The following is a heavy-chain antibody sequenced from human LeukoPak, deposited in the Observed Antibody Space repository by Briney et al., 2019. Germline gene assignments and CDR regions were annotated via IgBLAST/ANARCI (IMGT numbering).Heavy chain of an antibody. CDR1: GFTFRSYS. Sequence: SGGSLRLSCAASGFTFRSYSMNWVRQAPGKGLEWVSSISTGSSYIYYADSVKGRFTISRDNAKNSLYLQMNSLRAEDTAVYYCARVSGVVPAATLDFWGQGALVTVSS. CDR2: ISTGSSYI. J-gene: IGHJ4*02. V-gene: IGHV3-21*01. D-gene: IGHD2-2*01. CDR3: ARVSGVVPAATLDF.